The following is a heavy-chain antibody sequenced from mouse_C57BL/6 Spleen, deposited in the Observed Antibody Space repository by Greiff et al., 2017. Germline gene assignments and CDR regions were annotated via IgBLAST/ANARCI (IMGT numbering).Heavy chain of an antibody. CDR3: ARGEGTTVVAPFAY. CDR1: GYSITSGYY. V-gene: IGHV3-6*01. CDR2: ISYDGSN. J-gene: IGHJ3*01. Sequence: ESGPGLVKPSQSLSLTCSVTGYSITSGYYWNWIRQFPGNKLEWMGYISYDGSNNYNPSLKNRIFITRDTTKNQFVLKLNSVTTEDTATYYCARGEGTTVVAPFAYWGQGTLVTVSA. D-gene: IGHD1-1*01.